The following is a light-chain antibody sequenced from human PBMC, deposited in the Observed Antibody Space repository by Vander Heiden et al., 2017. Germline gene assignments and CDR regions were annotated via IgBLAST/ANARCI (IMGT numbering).Light chain of an antibody. J-gene: IGLJ3*02. Sequence: RITCQGDSLRSYYASWYQHKPGQAPVLVIFERSNRPSGIPDRFSGSSSGNTASLTITGAQAEDEADYYCYSRDSSGNHLVFGGGTKLTVL. CDR1: SLRSYY. CDR3: YSRDSSGNHLV. V-gene: IGLV3-19*01. CDR2: ERS.